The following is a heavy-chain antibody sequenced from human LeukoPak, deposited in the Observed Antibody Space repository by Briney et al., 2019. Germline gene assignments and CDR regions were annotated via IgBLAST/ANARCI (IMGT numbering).Heavy chain of an antibody. CDR3: ARVRGAIVAHNWFDR. V-gene: IGHV4-59*01. CDR2: IYYSGRT. J-gene: IGHJ5*02. Sequence: SETLSLTCTVSGASINNYYWSWIRQPPGKGLEWIGYIYYSGRTSYNPSLKSRVTISVDSSKNQFSLTLSSVTAADTAVYYCARVRGAIVAHNWFDRWGQGTLVTVSS. D-gene: IGHD5-12*01. CDR1: GASINNYY.